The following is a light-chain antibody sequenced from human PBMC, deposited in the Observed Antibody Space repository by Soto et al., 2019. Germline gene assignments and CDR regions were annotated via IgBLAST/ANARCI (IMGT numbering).Light chain of an antibody. CDR3: SSVTSSYFYV. V-gene: IGLV2-14*01. Sequence: QSALTQPASVSGSPGQSIAISCTGSGSDVGGYNYVSWYQQHPGKAPKLIIYGVSHRPSGVSPRFSASRSAYTASLTISGLPHEDAADYYCSSVTSSYFYVFGPGTKLTVL. CDR2: GVS. J-gene: IGLJ1*01. CDR1: GSDVGGYNY.